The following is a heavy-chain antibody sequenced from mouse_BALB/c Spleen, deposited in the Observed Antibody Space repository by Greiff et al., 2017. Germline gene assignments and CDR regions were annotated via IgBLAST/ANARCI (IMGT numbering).Heavy chain of an antibody. V-gene: IGHV3-2*02. CDR2: ISYSGST. CDR1: GYSITSDYA. D-gene: IGHD2-10*01. J-gene: IGHJ2*01. CDR3: ATYYGNYPYLDY. Sequence: EVQLVESGPGLVKPSQSLSLTCTVTGYSITSDYAWNWIRQFPGNKLEWRGYISYSGSTSYNPSLKSRISITRDTSKNQFFLQLNSVTTEDTATYYCATYYGNYPYLDYWGQGTTLTVSS.